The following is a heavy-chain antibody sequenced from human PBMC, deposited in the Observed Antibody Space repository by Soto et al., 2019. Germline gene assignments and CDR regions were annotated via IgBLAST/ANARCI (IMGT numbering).Heavy chain of an antibody. D-gene: IGHD4-4*01. V-gene: IGHV1-46*03. J-gene: IGHJ6*03. CDR3: AIASDYSNSEYTYYYYYMDV. Sequence: ASVKVSCKASGYTFTSYYMHWVRQAPGQGLEWMGIINPSGGRTSYAQKFQGRVTMTRDTSTSTVYLELSSLRSEDTAVYYCAIASDYSNSEYTYYYYYMDVWGKGTTVTVSS. CDR2: INPSGGRT. CDR1: GYTFTSYY.